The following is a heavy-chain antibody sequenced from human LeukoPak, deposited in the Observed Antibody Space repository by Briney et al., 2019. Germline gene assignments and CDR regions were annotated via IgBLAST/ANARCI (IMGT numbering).Heavy chain of an antibody. CDR1: GYTFTSYA. V-gene: IGHV1-18*01. J-gene: IGHJ4*02. Sequence: ASVKVSCKTSGYTFTSYAINWVRQAPGQGLEWMGWVNTYNGSPNYAHKPQGRVTMTTDATTSTAYMELRSLTSAATAVYFCAGSSTVATLIRGYFDYWGQGTLVTVSA. D-gene: IGHD5-12*01. CDR3: AGSSTVATLIRGYFDY. CDR2: VNTYNGSP.